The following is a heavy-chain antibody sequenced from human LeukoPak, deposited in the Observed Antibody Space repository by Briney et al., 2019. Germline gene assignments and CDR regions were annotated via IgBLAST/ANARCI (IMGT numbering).Heavy chain of an antibody. CDR1: GFTVSSNY. CDR3: ARDKGTFAFDI. D-gene: IGHD3-10*01. Sequence: GGSLRLSCAASGFTVSSNYMSWVRQAPGRGLEWVSVLYSGGSTYYADSVKGRFTISRDNSKNTVYLQMNGLRGEDTAVFYCARDKGTFAFDIWGQGTMVTVSS. CDR2: LYSGGST. V-gene: IGHV3-53*01. J-gene: IGHJ3*02.